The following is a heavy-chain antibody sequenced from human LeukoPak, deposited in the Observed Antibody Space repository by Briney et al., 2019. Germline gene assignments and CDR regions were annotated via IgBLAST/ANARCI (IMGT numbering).Heavy chain of an antibody. Sequence: PSETLSLTCTVSGASISGYYWTWVRQPAAKGLESIGRLYSSGTTYYNPSLKSRVTMSVDTSKNQFSLKLRSVTAADTAVYYCARGSSGSTKRYYFDYWGQGALVTVSS. CDR1: GASISGYY. CDR3: ARGSSGSTKRYYFDY. J-gene: IGHJ4*02. V-gene: IGHV4-4*07. D-gene: IGHD3-22*01. CDR2: LYSSGTT.